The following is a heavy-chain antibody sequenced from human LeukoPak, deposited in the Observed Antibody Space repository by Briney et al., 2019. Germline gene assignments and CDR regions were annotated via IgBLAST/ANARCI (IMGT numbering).Heavy chain of an antibody. Sequence: SETLSLTCTVSSGSISSYYWSWIRQPPGKGLEWIGYIYYSGSTNYNPSLKSRVTISVDTSKNQFSLKLSSVTAADTAVYYCARGYGDYWYGFDYWGQGTLVTVSS. J-gene: IGHJ4*02. CDR2: IYYSGST. CDR3: ARGYGDYWYGFDY. CDR1: SGSISSYY. D-gene: IGHD4-17*01. V-gene: IGHV4-59*01.